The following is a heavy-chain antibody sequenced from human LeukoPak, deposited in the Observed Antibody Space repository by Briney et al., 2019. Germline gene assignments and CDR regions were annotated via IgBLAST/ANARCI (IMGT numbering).Heavy chain of an antibody. J-gene: IGHJ4*02. V-gene: IGHV3-15*01. CDR1: GFTFSNAW. CDR3: TLFWSGYYRVSRPSTRNDY. CDR2: IKSKTDGGTT. Sequence: GGSLRLSCAASGFTFSNAWMSWVRQAPGKGLEWVGRIKSKTDGGTTDYAAPVKGRFTISRDDSKNTLYLQMNSLKTKDTAVYYCTLFWSGYYRVSRPSTRNDYWGQGTLVTVSS. D-gene: IGHD3-3*01.